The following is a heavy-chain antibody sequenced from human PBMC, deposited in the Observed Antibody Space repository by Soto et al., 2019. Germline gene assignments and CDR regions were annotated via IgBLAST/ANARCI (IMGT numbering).Heavy chain of an antibody. V-gene: IGHV4-59*12. CDR3: ASQNYYDSSGYYVVY. CDR2: IYYSGST. CDR1: GGTISSYY. J-gene: IGHJ4*02. D-gene: IGHD3-22*01. Sequence: PSETLSLTCTVSGGTISSYYWSWIRQPPGKGLEWIGYIYYSGSTNYNPSLKSRVTISVDTSKNQFSLKLSSVTAADTAVHYCASQNYYDSSGYYVVYWGQGTLVTVSS.